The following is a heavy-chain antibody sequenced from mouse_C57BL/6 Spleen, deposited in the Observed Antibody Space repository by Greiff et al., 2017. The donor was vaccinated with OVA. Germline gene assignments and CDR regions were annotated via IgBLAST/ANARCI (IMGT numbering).Heavy chain of an antibody. D-gene: IGHD2-3*01. CDR3: ARRDGYDY. CDR2: IDPSDSYT. CDR1: GYTFTSYW. J-gene: IGHJ2*01. V-gene: IGHV1-50*01. Sequence: QVQLQQPGAELVKPGASVKLSCKASGYTFTSYWMQWVKQRPGQGLEWIGEIDPSDSYTNYNQKFKGKATLTVDTSSSTAYMQLSSLTSEDSAVYYCARRDGYDYWGQGTTLTVSS.